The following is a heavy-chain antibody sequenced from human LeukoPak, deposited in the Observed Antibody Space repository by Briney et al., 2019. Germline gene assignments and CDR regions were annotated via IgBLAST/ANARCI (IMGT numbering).Heavy chain of an antibody. D-gene: IGHD3-10*01. Sequence: TGGSLRLSCAASVFTFSRYWIHWVRQAPGKGPVWVSVISTDGSSTRYADSVKCRFTISRHNVKNTLYLQMNSLRVEDTAVYYCTGPSFDASGMGFDPWGQGALVTVSS. V-gene: IGHV3-74*01. CDR3: TGPSFDASGMGFDP. J-gene: IGHJ5*02. CDR2: ISTDGSST. CDR1: VFTFSRYW.